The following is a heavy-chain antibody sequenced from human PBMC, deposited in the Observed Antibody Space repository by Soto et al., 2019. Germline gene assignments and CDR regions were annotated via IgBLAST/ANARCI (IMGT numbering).Heavy chain of an antibody. V-gene: IGHV3-23*01. CDR1: GFAFTTYA. CDR2: ISASGGRT. Sequence: EVQLLESGGDLVQPGGSLRLSCAASGFAFTTYAMAWVRQAPGKGLEWVSAISASGGRTDYADSVKGRFTMSRDNSKNTLYLQMNSLRAEDTAVYYCARDVPSLLVRGVPPDYWGQGTLVTVSS. J-gene: IGHJ4*02. CDR3: ARDVPSLLVRGVPPDY. D-gene: IGHD3-10*01.